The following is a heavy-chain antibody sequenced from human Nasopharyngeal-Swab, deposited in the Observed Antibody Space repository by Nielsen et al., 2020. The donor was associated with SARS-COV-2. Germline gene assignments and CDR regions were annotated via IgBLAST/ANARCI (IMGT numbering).Heavy chain of an antibody. Sequence: SSLNVSCNASGCTFSSYSIIWLRQAPAHALEWMGWIIPIFCTANYAQKFQGRVTITADKSTSTAYMELSSLRSEDTAVYYCARVPTFHYYDSSGEVYYFDYWGQGTLVNVS. D-gene: IGHD3-22*01. V-gene: IGHV1-69*06. CDR1: GCTFSSYS. J-gene: IGHJ4*02. CDR2: IIPIFCTA. CDR3: ARVPTFHYYDSSGEVYYFDY.